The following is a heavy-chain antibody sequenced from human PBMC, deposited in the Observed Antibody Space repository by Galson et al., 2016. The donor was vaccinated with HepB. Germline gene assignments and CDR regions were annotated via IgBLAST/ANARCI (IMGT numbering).Heavy chain of an antibody. CDR2: ISANGEAA. D-gene: IGHD1-1*01. J-gene: IGHJ6*02. CDR3: ARRAELALGRYWYIFGMDV. V-gene: IGHV3-23*01. Sequence: SLRLSCAASGFSFNSYDMNWVRPAPGKGLEWVSIISANGEAAYYTDSVQGRFSISRDNSKKILFLEVSSLSAEDTAVYYCARRAELALGRYWYIFGMDVWGHGTTVTVSS. CDR1: GFSFNSYD.